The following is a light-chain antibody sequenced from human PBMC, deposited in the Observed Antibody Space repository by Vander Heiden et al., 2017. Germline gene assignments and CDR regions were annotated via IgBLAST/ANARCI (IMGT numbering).Light chain of an antibody. V-gene: IGKV1-9*01. Sequence: IQLTQSPSSLSASVGGRVTITCRASQGISSYLAWYQQKPGKAPTLLIYAASTLQSGVPSRFSGSGSGTDFTLTISSLQPEDFATYYCQQLNSYPLTFGGGTKVEIK. J-gene: IGKJ4*01. CDR2: AAS. CDR3: QQLNSYPLT. CDR1: QGISSY.